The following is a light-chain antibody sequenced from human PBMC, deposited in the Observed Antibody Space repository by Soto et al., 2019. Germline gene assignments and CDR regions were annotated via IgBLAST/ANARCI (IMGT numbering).Light chain of an antibody. J-gene: IGLJ2*01. CDR1: NSNVGSYY. CDR2: RAN. CDR3: ASWDDSLGGVV. Sequence: QSVLTQPPSASGTPGQRVTISCSGSNSNVGSYYVYWYQQLPGTAPKLLIYRANQRPSGVPDRFSGSKSGTSASLAISGLRSEDEADYYCASWDDSLGGVVFGGGTKLTVL. V-gene: IGLV1-47*01.